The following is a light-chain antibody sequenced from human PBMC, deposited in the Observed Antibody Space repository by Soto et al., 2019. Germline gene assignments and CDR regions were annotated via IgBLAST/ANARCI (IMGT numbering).Light chain of an antibody. J-gene: IGKJ1*01. CDR1: QSVISNS. Sequence: PGDTGTLSCRASQSVISNSLVWYQQKPGQVPRHLIYGASNRATGIPDRFSGSGSGTDFTLTISRLEPEDFAVYFCQQYGTSPWTFGQGTKVDIK. V-gene: IGKV3-20*01. CDR2: GAS. CDR3: QQYGTSPWT.